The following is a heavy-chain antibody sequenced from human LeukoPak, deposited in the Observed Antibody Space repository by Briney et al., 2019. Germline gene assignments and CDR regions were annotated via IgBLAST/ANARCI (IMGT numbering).Heavy chain of an antibody. CDR3: ATAIAVAGTSGYYFEY. D-gene: IGHD6-19*01. V-gene: IGHV1-24*01. CDR1: GYTLTELS. J-gene: IGHJ4*02. CDR2: FDPEDGET. Sequence: ASVKVSCKVSGYTLTELSMHWVRQAPGKGLEWMGGFDPEDGETIYAQKFQGRVTMTEDTSTDTAYMELSSLRSEDTAVYYRATAIAVAGTSGYYFEYWGQGTLVTVSS.